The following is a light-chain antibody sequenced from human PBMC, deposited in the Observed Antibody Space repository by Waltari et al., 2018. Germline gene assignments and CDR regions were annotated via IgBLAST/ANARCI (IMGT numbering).Light chain of an antibody. CDR1: SSDIGVYNY. V-gene: IGLV2-14*01. CDR2: DVI. J-gene: IGLJ3*02. Sequence: QSALTQTASLSGSPGKSITIYCDGTSSDIGVYNYVSCYQQHPGKAPKLMISDVIQRPSGFSDRFSGSKSGNTASLTISLLQAEDEADYYCNSYTGISSWVFGGVTKVTVL. CDR3: NSYTGISSWV.